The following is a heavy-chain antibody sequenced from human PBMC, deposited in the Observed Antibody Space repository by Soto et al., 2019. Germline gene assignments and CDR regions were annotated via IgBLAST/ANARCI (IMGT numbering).Heavy chain of an antibody. CDR1: GGSISSSSYY. CDR3: AKNIGYCSSTSCYEDYYYGMDV. D-gene: IGHD2-2*01. CDR2: IYYSGST. V-gene: IGHV4-39*01. Sequence: QLQLQESGPGLVKPSETLSLPCTVSGGSISSSSYYWGWIRQPPGKVLEWIGSIYYSGSTYYNPSIKSRVTISVDTSKNQFSLKLRSVTAADTAVYYCAKNIGYCSSTSCYEDYYYGMDVWGQGTTVTVSS. J-gene: IGHJ6*02.